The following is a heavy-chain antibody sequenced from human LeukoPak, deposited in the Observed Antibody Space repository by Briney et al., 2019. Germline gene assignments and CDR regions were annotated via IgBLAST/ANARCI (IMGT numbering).Heavy chain of an antibody. CDR1: GCSFTSYW. Sequence: PGESLKISCKGSGCSFTSYWIGWVRQMPGKGLEWMGIIYPGDSDTRYSPSFQGQVTISADKSISTAYLQWSSLKASDTAMYYCARHGIVATEVDWFDPWGQGTLVTVSS. D-gene: IGHD5-12*01. CDR2: IYPGDSDT. J-gene: IGHJ5*02. CDR3: ARHGIVATEVDWFDP. V-gene: IGHV5-51*01.